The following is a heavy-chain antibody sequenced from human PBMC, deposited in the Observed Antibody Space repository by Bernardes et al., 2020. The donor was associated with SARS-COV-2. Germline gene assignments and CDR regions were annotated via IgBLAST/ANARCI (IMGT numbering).Heavy chain of an antibody. D-gene: IGHD6-19*01. CDR1: GGSFSGYQ. Sequence: SETLSLTCAVFGGSFSGYQWSWIRQPPGKGLEWIGEINHSGSTNYSPSLNSRVTISVDTSKNQFSLNLSSVTAADTAVYYCARGRIAVAVAGWDVWGQGTTVTVSS. CDR3: ARGRIAVAVAGWDV. CDR2: INHSGST. V-gene: IGHV4-34*01. J-gene: IGHJ6*02.